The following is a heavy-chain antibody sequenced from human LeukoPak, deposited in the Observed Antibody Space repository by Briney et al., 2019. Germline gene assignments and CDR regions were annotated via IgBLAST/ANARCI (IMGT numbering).Heavy chain of an antibody. CDR1: GGTISSYY. V-gene: IGHV4-59*01. Sequence: SETLCVTCTASGGTISSYYWSWIRQSPSKTLHWIGYIYYSGSTNYNPSLKSRVTISVDTSKNQFSLKLSSVTAADTAVYYCARAQQWLTNKWFDPWGQGTLVTVSS. CDR2: IYYSGST. J-gene: IGHJ5*02. D-gene: IGHD6-19*01. CDR3: ARAQQWLTNKWFDP.